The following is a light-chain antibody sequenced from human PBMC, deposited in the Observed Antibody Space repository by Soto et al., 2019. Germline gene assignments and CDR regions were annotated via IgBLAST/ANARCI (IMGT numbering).Light chain of an antibody. CDR2: AAS. Sequence: AIRMIQSPSSFSASTGDRVTITCRASQGISSYLAWYQQKPGKAPKLLIYAASTLLSGVPSRFSGSGSGTDFTLTISSLQSEDFATYYCQENYSYPRTFGQGTKLEIK. CDR1: QGISSY. V-gene: IGKV1-8*01. CDR3: QENYSYPRT. J-gene: IGKJ2*01.